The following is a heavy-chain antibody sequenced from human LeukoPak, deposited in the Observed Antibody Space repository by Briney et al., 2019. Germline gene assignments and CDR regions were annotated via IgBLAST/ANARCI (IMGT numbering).Heavy chain of an antibody. CDR2: IYYSGST. CDR3: ARAHYDFWSGYFPHDY. D-gene: IGHD3-3*01. Sequence: PSETLSLTCAVSGGSISSGGYSWSWIRQPPGRGLEWIAYIYYSGSTYYNPSLKSRVTISLDTSKNQFSLKLSSVTAADTAVYYCARAHYDFWSGYFPHDYWGQGTLVTVSS. V-gene: IGHV4-30-4*07. J-gene: IGHJ4*02. CDR1: GGSISSGGYS.